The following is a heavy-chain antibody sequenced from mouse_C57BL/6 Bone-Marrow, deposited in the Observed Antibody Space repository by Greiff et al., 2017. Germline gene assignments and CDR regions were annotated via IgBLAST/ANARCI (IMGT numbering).Heavy chain of an antibody. CDR3: AHSSGCDYYAMDY. V-gene: IGHV3-6*01. Sequence: EVTLQESGPGLVKPSRSLSLSCSAPGYPFTSGYYWYWLRQYPGNKLELLFYISYDGSNNYNPSLKNRISITRDPSKNQFFLKLISVITEDTATYYCAHSSGCDYYAMDYWGQGTSVTVSS. CDR1: GYPFTSGYY. CDR2: ISYDGSN. D-gene: IGHD3-2*02. J-gene: IGHJ4*01.